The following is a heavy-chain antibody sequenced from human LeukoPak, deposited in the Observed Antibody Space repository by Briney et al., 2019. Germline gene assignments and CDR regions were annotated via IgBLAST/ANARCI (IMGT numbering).Heavy chain of an antibody. CDR2: IYYSGST. V-gene: IGHV4-39*01. CDR1: GFTFSSYS. J-gene: IGHJ4*02. CDR3: ARHGHHGDHDY. Sequence: GSLGLSCAASGFTFSSYSMNWIRQPPGKGLEWIGSIYYSGSTYYNPSLKSRVTISVDTSKNQFSLKLTSVTAADTAVYYCARHGHHGDHDYWGQGTLVTVSS. D-gene: IGHD2-21*02.